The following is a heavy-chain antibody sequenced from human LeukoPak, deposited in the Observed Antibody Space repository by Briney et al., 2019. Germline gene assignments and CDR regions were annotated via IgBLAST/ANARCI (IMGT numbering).Heavy chain of an antibody. CDR2: IYYSGST. CDR1: GGSISSYY. CDR3: AISPIVGATSGAFDI. J-gene: IGHJ3*02. V-gene: IGHV4-59*01. Sequence: SETLSLPCTVSGGSISSYYWSWIRQPPGKGLEWIGYIYYSGSTNYNPSLKSRVTISVDTSKNQFSLKLSSVTAADTAVYYCAISPIVGATSGAFDIWGQGTMDTVSS. D-gene: IGHD1-26*01.